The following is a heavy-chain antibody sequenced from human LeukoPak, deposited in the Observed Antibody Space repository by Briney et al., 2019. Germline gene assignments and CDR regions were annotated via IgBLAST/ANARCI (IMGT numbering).Heavy chain of an antibody. J-gene: IGHJ3*02. CDR1: GGSISSYY. CDR3: ARGANYGDSGLEAFDI. D-gene: IGHD4-17*01. Sequence: SETLSLTCTVSGGSISSYYWSWIRQPPGKGLEWIGYIYYSGSTIYNPSLRSRVTMSVDTSKNQFSLKLSSVTAADTAVFYCARGANYGDSGLEAFDIWGQGTMVTVS. CDR2: IYYSGST. V-gene: IGHV4-59*01.